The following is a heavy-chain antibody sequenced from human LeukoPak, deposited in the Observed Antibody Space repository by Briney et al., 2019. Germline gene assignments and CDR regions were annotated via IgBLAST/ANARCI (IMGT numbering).Heavy chain of an antibody. CDR1: GFTFSSYA. CDR3: AAQKRGTSRPYYFDY. J-gene: IGHJ4*02. D-gene: IGHD3-16*02. V-gene: IGHV3-23*01. CDR2: ISGSGGTT. Sequence: PGGSLRLSCAASGFTFSSYAMSWVRQAPGKGLEWVSTISGSGGTTYYADSVKVRFSISRDNSKNTLYLHMNSLRAEDTAVYYCAAQKRGTSRPYYFDYWGQGTLLTVSS.